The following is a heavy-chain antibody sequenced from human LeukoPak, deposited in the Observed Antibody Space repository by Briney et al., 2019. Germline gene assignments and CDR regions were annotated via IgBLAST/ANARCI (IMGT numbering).Heavy chain of an antibody. CDR2: FHTRGST. CDR3: ARGARRGYSYGYQYYYYYYMDV. Sequence: SETLSLTCTVSRGSISSGNYYWSWIRQPGGKGLEWIGRFHTRGSTNYNPSLKSRVIISVDTSKNQFSLKLSSVTAADTAVYYCARGARRGYSYGYQYYYYYYMDVWGKGTTVTVSS. D-gene: IGHD5-18*01. J-gene: IGHJ6*03. V-gene: IGHV4-61*02. CDR1: RGSISSGNYY.